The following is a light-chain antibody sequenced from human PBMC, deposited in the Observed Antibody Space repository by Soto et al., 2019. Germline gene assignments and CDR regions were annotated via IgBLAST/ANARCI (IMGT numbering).Light chain of an antibody. CDR3: QQSYSTPLT. J-gene: IGKJ4*01. CDR2: KTS. Sequence: DIQMTQSPSTLSASVGDRVTITCRARQNIVNWLAWYQQKPGKAPNLLIYKTSTLQRGVPSRFSGSGSGTEFTLTISSLQPDDFATYYCQQSYSTPLTFGGGTKVEIK. CDR1: QNIVNW. V-gene: IGKV1-5*03.